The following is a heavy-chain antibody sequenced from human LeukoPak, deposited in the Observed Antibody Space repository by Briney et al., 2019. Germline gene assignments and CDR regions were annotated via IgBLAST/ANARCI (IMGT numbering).Heavy chain of an antibody. CDR1: GYTFTSYY. CDR3: ARDYYGSGSYSVYYMDV. Sequence: PVASVKVSCKASGYTFTSYYMHWVRQVPGQGLERMGIINPSGGSTSYAQKFQGRVTMTRDTSTSTVYMELSSLRSEDTAVYYCARDYYGSGSYSVYYMDVWGKGTTVTISS. V-gene: IGHV1-46*01. J-gene: IGHJ6*03. D-gene: IGHD3-10*01. CDR2: INPSGGST.